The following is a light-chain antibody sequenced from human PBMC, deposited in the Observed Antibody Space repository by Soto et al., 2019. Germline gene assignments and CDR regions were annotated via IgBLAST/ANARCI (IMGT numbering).Light chain of an antibody. V-gene: IGKV3-20*01. CDR1: PSVTSSY. CDR2: GAS. Sequence: EIVLTQSPGTLSLSPGERATLSCRASPSVTSSYLAWYQQKPGQAPRLLIYGASSRATGIPDRFSGSGSGTDFTLTISRLEPEDFAVYYWQQYGGSPPYTFGQGTKLEIK. CDR3: QQYGGSPPYT. J-gene: IGKJ2*01.